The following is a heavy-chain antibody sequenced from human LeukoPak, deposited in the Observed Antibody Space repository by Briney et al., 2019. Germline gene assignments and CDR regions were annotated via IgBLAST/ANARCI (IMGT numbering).Heavy chain of an antibody. CDR3: ARELRWDSGSHFPVFDY. V-gene: IGHV3-53*01. J-gene: IGHJ4*02. CDR2: IYSGGST. D-gene: IGHD1-26*01. CDR1: GFTVSSNY. Sequence: GGSLRLSCAASGFTVSSNYMSWVRQAPGKGLELVSVIYSGGSTYYADSVKGRFTISRDNSKNTLYLQMNSLRAEDTAVYYCARELRWDSGSHFPVFDYWGQGTLVTVSS.